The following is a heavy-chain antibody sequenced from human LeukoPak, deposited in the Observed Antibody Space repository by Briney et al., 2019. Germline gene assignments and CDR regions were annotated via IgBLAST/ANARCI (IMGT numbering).Heavy chain of an antibody. Sequence: GGSLRPSCAASGFTFSSYAMSWVRQAPGKGLDWVSAISGSGGNTYYADSVKGRFTISRDNSKNTLYLQMNSLRAEDTAVYYCAKDQYGGNPQYYFDYWGQGTLVTVSS. J-gene: IGHJ4*02. CDR3: AKDQYGGNPQYYFDY. D-gene: IGHD4-23*01. CDR1: GFTFSSYA. CDR2: ISGSGGNT. V-gene: IGHV3-23*01.